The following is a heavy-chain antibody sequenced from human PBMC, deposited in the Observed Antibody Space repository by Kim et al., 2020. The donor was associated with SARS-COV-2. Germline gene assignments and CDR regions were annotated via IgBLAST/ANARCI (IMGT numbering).Heavy chain of an antibody. D-gene: IGHD3-3*01. Sequence: SETLSLTCTVSGGSISSGSYYWSWIRQPAGKGLEWIGRIYTSGSTNYNPSLKSRVTISVDTSKNQFSLKLSSVTAADTAVYYCASSRFWSGYSDYWGQGTLVTVSS. CDR1: GGSISSGSYY. CDR2: IYTSGST. J-gene: IGHJ4*02. V-gene: IGHV4-61*02. CDR3: ASSRFWSGYSDY.